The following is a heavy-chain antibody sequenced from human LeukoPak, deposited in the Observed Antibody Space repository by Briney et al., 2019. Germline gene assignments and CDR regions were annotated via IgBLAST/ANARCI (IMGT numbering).Heavy chain of an antibody. Sequence: GGSLRLSCAASGFTFSDYYMSWIRQAPGKGLEWVSYISNSGSTIYYADSVKGRFTISRDNAKNSLYLQMNSLRAEDTALYHCARDVYSSGFSGAFDIWGQGTMVTVSS. CDR1: GFTFSDYY. CDR2: ISNSGSTI. CDR3: ARDVYSSGFSGAFDI. J-gene: IGHJ3*02. D-gene: IGHD6-19*01. V-gene: IGHV3-11*01.